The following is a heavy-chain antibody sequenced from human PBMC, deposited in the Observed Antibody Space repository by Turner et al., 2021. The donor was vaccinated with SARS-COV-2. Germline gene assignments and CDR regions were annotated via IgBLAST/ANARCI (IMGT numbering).Heavy chain of an antibody. Sequence: EVQLLESGGGLVQPGGSLRLSCAASGFTFSSYAMSWVRQARGKGLEWVSAIGGSGVSTYYADSVKGRFTISRDNSKNTLYLQMNSLRAEETAVYYCAKGEGYGSGAFDIWGQGTMVTVSS. CDR3: AKGEGYGSGAFDI. V-gene: IGHV3-23*01. J-gene: IGHJ3*02. D-gene: IGHD3-10*01. CDR1: GFTFSSYA. CDR2: IGGSGVST.